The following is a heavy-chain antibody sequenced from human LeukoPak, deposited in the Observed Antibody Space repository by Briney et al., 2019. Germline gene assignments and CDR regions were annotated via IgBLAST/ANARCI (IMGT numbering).Heavy chain of an antibody. CDR3: ARNSGRNDY. D-gene: IGHD3-10*01. V-gene: IGHV3-7*03. J-gene: IGHJ4*02. CDR2: MRPDGREY. Sequence: GGSLRLSCAASGFTFSSYAMHWVRQAPGKGLEWVPNMRPDGREYYYADSVKGRFTISRDNAKSSLFLQMNSLRAEDTAMYYCARNSGRNDYWGQGTLVTVSS. CDR1: GFTFSSYA.